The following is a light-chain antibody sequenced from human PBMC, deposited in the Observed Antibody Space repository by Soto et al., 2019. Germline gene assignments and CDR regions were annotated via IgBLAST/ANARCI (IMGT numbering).Light chain of an antibody. V-gene: IGKV3-20*01. CDR2: GIS. CDR3: QQYGNSHT. CDR1: QSVTSDY. J-gene: IGKJ2*01. Sequence: EIVLTQSPGTLSLSPGERATLSCRASQSVTSDYLAWYQQKPGQAPRLLIYGISDRATGIPDRFRGSGYETDFTLTISRLEPEDFAVYFCQQYGNSHTLGQGTKLEIK.